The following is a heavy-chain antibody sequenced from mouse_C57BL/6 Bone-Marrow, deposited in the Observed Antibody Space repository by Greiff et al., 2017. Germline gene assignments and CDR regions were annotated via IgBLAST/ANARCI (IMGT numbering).Heavy chain of an antibody. CDR1: GYTFTSYG. V-gene: IGHV1-81*01. CDR2: IYPRSGNT. D-gene: IGHD2-5*01. J-gene: IGHJ2*01. CDR3: ATYYSKPYFDY. Sequence: QQSGAELARPGASVKLSCKASGYTFTSYGISWVKQRTGQGLEWIGEIYPRSGNTYYNEKFKGKATLTADKSSSTAYMELRSLTSEDSAVYFCATYYSKPYFDYWGQGTTLTVSS.